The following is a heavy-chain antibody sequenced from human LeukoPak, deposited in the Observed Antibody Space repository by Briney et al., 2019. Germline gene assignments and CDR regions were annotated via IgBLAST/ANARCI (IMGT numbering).Heavy chain of an antibody. CDR3: ARDVAGGQQWLVQYLDY. D-gene: IGHD6-19*01. J-gene: IGHJ4*02. V-gene: IGHV3-21*01. Sequence: KSGGSLRLSCAASGFTFSSYSMNWVRQAPGKGLEWVSSISSSSSYIYYADSVKGRFTISRDNAKNSLNLQMNSLRAEDTAVYYCARDVAGGQQWLVQYLDYWGQGTLVTVSS. CDR2: ISSSSSYI. CDR1: GFTFSSYS.